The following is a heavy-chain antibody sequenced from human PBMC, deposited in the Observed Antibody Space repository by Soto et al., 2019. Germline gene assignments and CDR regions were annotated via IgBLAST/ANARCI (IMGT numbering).Heavy chain of an antibody. Sequence: ASVKVSCKASGYTFTSYGISWVRQAPGQGLEWMGWISAYNGNTNYAQKLQGRVTMTTDTSTSTAYMELRSLRSDDTAVYYCARDGQGELEPTYQYYYYYMDVWGKGTRVTVSS. V-gene: IGHV1-18*01. J-gene: IGHJ6*03. CDR2: ISAYNGNT. D-gene: IGHD1-1*01. CDR1: GYTFTSYG. CDR3: ARDGQGELEPTYQYYYYYMDV.